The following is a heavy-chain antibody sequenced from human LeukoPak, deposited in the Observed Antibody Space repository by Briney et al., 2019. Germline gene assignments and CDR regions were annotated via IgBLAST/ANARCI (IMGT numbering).Heavy chain of an antibody. Sequence: SETLSLTCTVSGGSISSSSYYWGWIRQPPGKGLEWIGSINYSGSTYYNPSLKSRVTISVDTSKNQFSLKLSSVTAADTAVFYCARQQGPNLPFHYWGQGTLVTVSS. CDR2: INYSGST. J-gene: IGHJ4*02. CDR1: GGSISSSSYY. D-gene: IGHD4/OR15-4a*01. CDR3: ARQQGPNLPFHY. V-gene: IGHV4-39*01.